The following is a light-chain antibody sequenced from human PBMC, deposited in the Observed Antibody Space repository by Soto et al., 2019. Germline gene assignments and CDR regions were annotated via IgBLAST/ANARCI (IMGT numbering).Light chain of an antibody. CDR1: AGAVNTGYF. CDR2: STV. CDR3: LLFYGGAQI. Sequence: QAVVTQEPSLTVSPGGTVTLTCASSAGAVNTGYFPSWFQQKPGQAPRALIHSTVKRHSWTPARFSGALLGGKAALTLSDGQPEDEADYYCLLFYGGAQIFGAGTKVTVL. J-gene: IGLJ2*01. V-gene: IGLV7-43*01.